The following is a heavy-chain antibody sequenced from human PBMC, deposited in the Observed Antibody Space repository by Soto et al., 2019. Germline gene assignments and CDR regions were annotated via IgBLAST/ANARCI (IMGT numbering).Heavy chain of an antibody. D-gene: IGHD3-10*01. Sequence: PSETLSLTCTVSGGSISSYYWSWIRQPSGKGLEWIGRIYTSGSTNYNPSLKSRVTMSVDTSKNQFSLKLTSVTAADTAVYYCARDLKFGQADYWGQGTQVTAPQ. CDR3: ARDLKFGQADY. V-gene: IGHV4-4*07. J-gene: IGHJ4*02. CDR1: GGSISSYY. CDR2: IYTSGST.